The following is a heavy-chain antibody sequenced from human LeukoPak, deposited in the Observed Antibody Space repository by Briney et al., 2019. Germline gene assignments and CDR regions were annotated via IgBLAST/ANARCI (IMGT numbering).Heavy chain of an antibody. V-gene: IGHV3-33*01. J-gene: IGHJ4*02. D-gene: IGHD1-26*01. CDR2: IWYDGSNK. Sequence: PGGSLRLSCAASGFTFSSYGMHWVRQAPGKGLEWVAVIWYDGSNKYYADSVKGRFTISRENSKDTLYLQMNSLRAEDTTVYYCARDSGSYSSDYWGQGTLVTVSS. CDR3: ARDSGSYSSDY. CDR1: GFTFSSYG.